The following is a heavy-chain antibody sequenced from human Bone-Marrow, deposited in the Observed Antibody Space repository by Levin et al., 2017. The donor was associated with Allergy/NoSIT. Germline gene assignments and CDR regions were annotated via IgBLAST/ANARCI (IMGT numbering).Heavy chain of an antibody. D-gene: IGHD6-13*01. CDR1: GFSLDNARMG. J-gene: IGHJ5*02. Sequence: ESGPTLVKPTETLTLTCTVSGFSLDNARMGVSWIRQPPGKALEWLAHIFSNDEQSYSTSLRDRLTISKDTSKGQVVLTMTNLATVDTGTYYCVRIRLGAAGTKADSWFDPWGQGSLVTVSS. CDR3: VRIRLGAAGTKADSWFDP. CDR2: IFSNDEQ. V-gene: IGHV2-26*01.